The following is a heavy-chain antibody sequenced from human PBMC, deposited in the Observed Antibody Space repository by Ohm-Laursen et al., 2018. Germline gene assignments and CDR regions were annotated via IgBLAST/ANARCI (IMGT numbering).Heavy chain of an antibody. V-gene: IGHV3-7*01. CDR3: ARDRDGYPSFSSFDY. Sequence: GSLRLSCSASGFTFSSYWMSWVRQAPGKGLEWVANIKQDGSEKYYVDSVKGRFTISRDNAKNSLYLQMNSLRAEDTAVYYCARDRDGYPSFSSFDYWGQGTLVTVSS. CDR2: IKQDGSEK. D-gene: IGHD5-24*01. CDR1: GFTFSSYW. J-gene: IGHJ4*02.